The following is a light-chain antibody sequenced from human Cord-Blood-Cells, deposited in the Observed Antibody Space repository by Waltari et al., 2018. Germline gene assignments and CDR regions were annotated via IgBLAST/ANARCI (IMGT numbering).Light chain of an antibody. CDR1: QSISSY. Sequence: DIQMTQSPSPLPASVGDRVTITCRASQSISSYLHWYQQKPGKAPKLLIYAASSLQSGVPSRFSGSGSGTDFTLTISSLQPEDFATYYCQQSYSTPYTFGQGTKLEIK. CDR3: QQSYSTPYT. V-gene: IGKV1-39*01. J-gene: IGKJ2*01. CDR2: AAS.